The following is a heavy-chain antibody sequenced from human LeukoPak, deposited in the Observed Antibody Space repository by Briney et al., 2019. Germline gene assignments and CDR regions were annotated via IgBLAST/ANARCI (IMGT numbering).Heavy chain of an antibody. Sequence: SETLSLTCTVSGGSISSYYWSWIRQPPGKGLEWIGYIYYSGSTNYNPSLKSRVTISVDTSKNQFSLKLSSVTAADTAVYYCARGGGSFDYWGQGTLVTVSS. J-gene: IGHJ4*02. CDR3: ARGGGSFDY. V-gene: IGHV4-59*01. D-gene: IGHD3-16*01. CDR1: GGSISSYY. CDR2: IYYSGST.